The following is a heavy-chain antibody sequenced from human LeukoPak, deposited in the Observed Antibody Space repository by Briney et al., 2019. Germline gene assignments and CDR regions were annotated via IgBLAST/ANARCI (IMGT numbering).Heavy chain of an antibody. Sequence: ASVKVSCKASGGAFSSYGISWVRQAPGQGLEWMGGIVPIFGTPNYAQKFQGRVTITADESTSTAYMELSSLRSEDTAVYYCARGSGTITMVRGVFYGMDVWGQGTTVTVSS. J-gene: IGHJ6*02. V-gene: IGHV1-69*13. CDR2: IVPIFGTP. CDR1: GGAFSSYG. CDR3: ARGSGTITMVRGVFYGMDV. D-gene: IGHD3-10*01.